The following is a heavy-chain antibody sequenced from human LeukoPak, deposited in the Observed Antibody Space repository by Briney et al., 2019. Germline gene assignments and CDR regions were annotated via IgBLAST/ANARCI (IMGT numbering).Heavy chain of an antibody. J-gene: IGHJ6*03. CDR2: IYAGGTS. Sequence: SETLSLTCVVSGVAISTYYWSWIRQPPGKGLGWIGYIYAGGTSNYTPSLSSRVTISIYTSTNPFSLKLSSVAPPRTPVYYSARRAMSYYFMDVWGKGSKVTVCS. CDR3: ARRAMSYYFMDV. CDR1: GVAISTYY. D-gene: IGHD2-2*01. V-gene: IGHV4-4*09.